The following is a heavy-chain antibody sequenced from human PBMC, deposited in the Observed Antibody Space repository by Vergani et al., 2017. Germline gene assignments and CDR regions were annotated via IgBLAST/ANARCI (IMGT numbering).Heavy chain of an antibody. V-gene: IGHV1-69*13. CDR2: IIPIFGTA. CDR1: GGTFSSYA. D-gene: IGHD2-15*01. CDR3: ARGPDRYCSGGSCYLYWYFDL. Sequence: QVQLVQSGAEVKKPGSSVKVSCKASGGTFSSYAISWVRQAPGQGLEWMGRIIPIFGTANYDQKFQGRVTITADESTSTAYMELSSLRSEDTAVYYCARGPDRYCSGGSCYLYWYFDLWGRGTLVTVSS. J-gene: IGHJ2*01.